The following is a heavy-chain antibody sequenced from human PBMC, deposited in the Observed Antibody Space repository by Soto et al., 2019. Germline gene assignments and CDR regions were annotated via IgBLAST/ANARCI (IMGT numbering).Heavy chain of an antibody. CDR3: ARDLELRYFDWYPPGGFDP. J-gene: IGHJ5*02. CDR2: INSDGSST. V-gene: IGHV3-74*01. Sequence: GKGLVWVSCINSDGSSTSYADSVKGRFTISRDNAKNTLYLQMNSLRAEDTAVYYCARDLELRYFDWYPPGGFDPWGQGTLVTVSS. D-gene: IGHD3-9*01.